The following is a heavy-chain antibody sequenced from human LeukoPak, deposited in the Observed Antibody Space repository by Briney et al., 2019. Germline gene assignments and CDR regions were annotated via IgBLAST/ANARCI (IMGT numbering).Heavy chain of an antibody. Sequence: HPGGSLRLSCAASGFGFRHYWMSWVRQAPGRGLEWVADITPDGSGKTYVDSVKGRFTISRDNAKQSMYLQMDTLTAEDTAVYYCVMSWIRQERDCWGQGTLVTVSS. CDR2: ITPDGSGK. CDR3: VMSWIRQERDC. D-gene: IGHD1-1*01. V-gene: IGHV3-7*01. CDR1: GFGFRHYW. J-gene: IGHJ4*02.